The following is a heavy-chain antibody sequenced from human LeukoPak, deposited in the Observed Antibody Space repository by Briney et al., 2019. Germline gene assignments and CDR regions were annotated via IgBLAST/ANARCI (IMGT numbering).Heavy chain of an antibody. CDR1: GFTFDDYA. Sequence: SLRLSCAASGFTFDDYAMHWVRQAPGKGLEWVSGISWNSGRLGYADSVKGRFTISRDNAKNSLYLQMSDLRAEDTALYYCTGIAAAGTDYYGLDVWGQGTTVTVSS. CDR2: ISWNSGRL. D-gene: IGHD6-13*01. CDR3: TGIAAAGTDYYGLDV. J-gene: IGHJ6*02. V-gene: IGHV3-9*01.